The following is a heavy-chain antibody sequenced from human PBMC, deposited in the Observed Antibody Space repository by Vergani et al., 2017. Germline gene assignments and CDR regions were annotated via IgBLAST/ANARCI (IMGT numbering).Heavy chain of an antibody. CDR2: INHSGST. CDR1: GGSFSGYY. Sequence: QVQLQQWGAGLLKPSETLSLTCAVYGGSFSGYYWSWIRQPPGKGLEWIGEINHSGSTNYNPSLKSRVTISVDTSKNQFSLKLSSVTAADTAVYYCARGAPGRDYDGSGSYYNVGYYYYMDVWAKGPRSPSP. V-gene: IGHV4-34*01. J-gene: IGHJ6*03. CDR3: ARGAPGRDYDGSGSYYNVGYYYYMDV. D-gene: IGHD3-10*01.